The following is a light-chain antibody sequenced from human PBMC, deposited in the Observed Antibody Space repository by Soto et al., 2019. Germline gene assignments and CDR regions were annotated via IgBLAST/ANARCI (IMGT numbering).Light chain of an antibody. CDR1: SRDIGNYNY. J-gene: IGLJ1*01. V-gene: IGLV2-14*01. Sequence: ALTQPASVSGSPGQSITISCTGTSRDIGNYNYVSWYQHHPGKAPKLMIYEVTSRPSGVSDRFSGSKSGMTASLTISGLEPEDEADYFCASYRSANSLVVFGTGSKVTV. CDR2: EVT. CDR3: ASYRSANSLVV.